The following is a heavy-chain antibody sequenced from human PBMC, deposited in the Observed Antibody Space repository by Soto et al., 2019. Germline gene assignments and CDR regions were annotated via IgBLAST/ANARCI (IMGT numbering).Heavy chain of an antibody. Sequence: SETLSLTCAVYGGSSSGYQWHWIRQSPVQGLEWIGEINHSGTTKYNPSLGSRINLSVDTSKKQFSLKMFSVTAAATAIYYCARGWRCGPWRQGTQGTV. D-gene: IGHD1-1*01. J-gene: IGHJ5*02. CDR3: ARGWRCGP. CDR2: INHSGTT. V-gene: IGHV4-34*01. CDR1: GGSSSGYQ.